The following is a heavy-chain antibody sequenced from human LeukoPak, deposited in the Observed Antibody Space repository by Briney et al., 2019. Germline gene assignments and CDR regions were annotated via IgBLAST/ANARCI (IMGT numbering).Heavy chain of an antibody. J-gene: IGHJ3*02. Sequence: PGGSLRLSCAASGFTFSSYGMHWVRQAPGKGLEWVAVISYDGSNKYYADSVKGRFTISRDNSKNTLYLQMNSLRAEDTAVYYCASTMVRGVIIKTFAFDIWGQGTMVTVSS. CDR3: ASTMVRGVIIKTFAFDI. D-gene: IGHD3-10*01. V-gene: IGHV3-30*03. CDR2: ISYDGSNK. CDR1: GFTFSSYG.